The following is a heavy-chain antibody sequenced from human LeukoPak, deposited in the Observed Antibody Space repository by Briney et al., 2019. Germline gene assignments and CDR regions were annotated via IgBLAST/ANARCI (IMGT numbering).Heavy chain of an antibody. CDR1: GGSISSGGYS. Sequence: TSETLSLTCAVSGGSISSGGYSCSWIRQPPGKGLEWIGYIYHSGSTYYSPSLKSRVTISVDRSKNQFSLKLSFVTAADTAVYYCVRGGAVPAANPLHYYYYGMDVWGKGTTVTVSS. CDR2: IYHSGST. J-gene: IGHJ6*04. V-gene: IGHV4-30-2*01. CDR3: VRGGAVPAANPLHYYYYGMDV. D-gene: IGHD2-2*01.